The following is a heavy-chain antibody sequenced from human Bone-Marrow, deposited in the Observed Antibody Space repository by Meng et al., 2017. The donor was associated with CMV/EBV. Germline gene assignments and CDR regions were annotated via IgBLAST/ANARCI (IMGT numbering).Heavy chain of an antibody. D-gene: IGHD2-2*01. J-gene: IGHJ4*02. CDR3: ARDQGHCSSTSCYWGPFDY. Sequence: SLKISCAASGFTFDDYAMHWVRQAPGKGLEWVSGISWNSGSIGYADSVKGRFTISRDNAKNSLYLQMNSLRAEDMALYYCARDQGHCSSTSCYWGPFDYWGQGALVTVSS. CDR1: GFTFDDYA. V-gene: IGHV3-9*03. CDR2: ISWNSGSI.